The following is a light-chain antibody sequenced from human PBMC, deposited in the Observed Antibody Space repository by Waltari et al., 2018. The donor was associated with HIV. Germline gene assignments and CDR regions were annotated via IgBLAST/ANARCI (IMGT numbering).Light chain of an antibody. CDR3: QQYNNWPPAYT. Sequence: EIMMTQSPATLPVSPGDTATLSCRASPSVSTNLAWYQQKPGQAPRLLFQYASTRATGVPARFSGGGSETEFTLTITSLQSEDFAVYYCQQYNNWPPAYTFGQGTKLEIK. V-gene: IGKV3-15*01. J-gene: IGKJ2*01. CDR2: YAS. CDR1: PSVSTN.